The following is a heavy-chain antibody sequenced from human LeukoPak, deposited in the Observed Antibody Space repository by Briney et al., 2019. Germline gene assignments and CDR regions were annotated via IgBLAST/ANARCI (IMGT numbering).Heavy chain of an antibody. J-gene: IGHJ6*02. D-gene: IGHD3-16*01. Sequence: GGSLRLSCAASGFTFSSYWMNWARQAPGKGLEWVASINHNGNVNYYVDSVKGRFTISRDNAKNSLYLEMSNLRAEDTAVYFCARGGGLDVWGQGATVTVSS. CDR3: ARGGGLDV. CDR2: INHNGNVN. CDR1: GFTFSSYW. V-gene: IGHV3-7*03.